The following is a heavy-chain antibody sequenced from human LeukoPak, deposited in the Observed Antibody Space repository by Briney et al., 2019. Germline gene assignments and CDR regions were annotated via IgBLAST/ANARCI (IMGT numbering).Heavy chain of an antibody. D-gene: IGHD6-13*01. CDR1: GASMSNYY. CDR3: ARSTSSSWYSHYYYYMDV. V-gene: IGHV4-39*07. J-gene: IGHJ6*03. Sequence: SETLSLTCNVSGASMSNYYWVWIRQPPGKGVEWIGSIYHSGTTYSGSTYYNPSLKSRVTISLDTSKNQFSLKLSSVTAADTAVYYCARSTSSSWYSHYYYYMDVWGKGTTVTVSS. CDR2: IYHSGTTYSGST.